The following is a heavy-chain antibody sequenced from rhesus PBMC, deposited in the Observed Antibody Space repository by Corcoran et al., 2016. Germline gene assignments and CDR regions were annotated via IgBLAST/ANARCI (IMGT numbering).Heavy chain of an antibody. Sequence: QVQLQESGPGLVKPSETLSLICAVSGASISSYWGNWIRQPPGKGLEWIGKINGNSGSTNYNPSLKSRVTISKDTSKNQFSLKLSSVTAADTAVYYCARGGSFLDSWGQGVVVTVSS. D-gene: IGHD3-34*01. CDR3: ARGGSFLDS. J-gene: IGHJ6*01. V-gene: IGHV4-80*01. CDR1: GASISSYW. CDR2: INGNSGST.